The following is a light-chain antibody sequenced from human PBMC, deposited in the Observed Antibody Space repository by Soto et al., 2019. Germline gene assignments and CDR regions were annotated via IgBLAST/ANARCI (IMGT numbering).Light chain of an antibody. J-gene: IGKJ1*01. CDR2: GAS. V-gene: IGKV3-20*01. CDR3: QQYGSSPPVT. Sequence: ENMLSQAPSTPSLSPGEKATLPFRAIQTVTRSYLAWYQQKPGQAPRLLIYGASTRATGIPARFSGSGSGTDFTLTISRLEPEDFAVYYCQQYGSSPPVTFGQGTKVDIK. CDR1: QTVTRSY.